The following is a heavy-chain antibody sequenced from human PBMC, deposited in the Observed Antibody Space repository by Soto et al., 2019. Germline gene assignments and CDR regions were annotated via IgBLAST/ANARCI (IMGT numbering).Heavy chain of an antibody. D-gene: IGHD3-3*01. J-gene: IGHJ4*02. Sequence: PGGSLRLSCAASGFTFSDYYMSWIRQAPGKGLEWVSYISSSGSTIYYADSVKGRFTISRDNAKNSLYLQMNSLRAEDTAVYYCARAYDFWSGYPYYFDYWGQGTLVTVSS. CDR1: GFTFSDYY. V-gene: IGHV3-11*01. CDR3: ARAYDFWSGYPYYFDY. CDR2: ISSSGSTI.